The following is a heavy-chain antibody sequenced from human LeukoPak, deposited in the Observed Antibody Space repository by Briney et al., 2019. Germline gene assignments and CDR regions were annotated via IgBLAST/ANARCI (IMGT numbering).Heavy chain of an antibody. J-gene: IGHJ4*02. CDR2: ISYDGSNK. CDR3: AKGPLGELVY. Sequence: GGSLRLSCAASGFTFSSYGMHWVRQAPGKGLEWVAVISYDGSNKYYADSVKGRFTISRDNSKNTLYLQMNSLRAEDTAVYYCAKGPLGELVYWGQGTLVTVSS. D-gene: IGHD3-16*01. CDR1: GFTFSSYG. V-gene: IGHV3-30*18.